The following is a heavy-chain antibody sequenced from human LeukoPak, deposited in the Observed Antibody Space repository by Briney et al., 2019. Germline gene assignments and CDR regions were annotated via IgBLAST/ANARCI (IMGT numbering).Heavy chain of an antibody. V-gene: IGHV3-30*04. CDR1: GFTFSSYA. Sequence: GGSLRLSCAASGFTFSSYAMHWVRQAPGKGLEWVAVISYDGSNKYYADSVKGRFTISRDNSKNTLYLQMNSLRAEDTAVYYCAKVYNWNYQLSDYWGQGTLVTVSS. CDR2: ISYDGSNK. D-gene: IGHD1-1*01. J-gene: IGHJ4*02. CDR3: AKVYNWNYQLSDY.